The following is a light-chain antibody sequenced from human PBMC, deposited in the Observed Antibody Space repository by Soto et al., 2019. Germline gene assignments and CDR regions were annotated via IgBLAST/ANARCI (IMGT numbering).Light chain of an antibody. CDR1: QSISTK. V-gene: IGKV3-15*01. J-gene: IGKJ4*01. CDR3: QQYNSWPLT. CDR2: GAS. Sequence: EIVMTQSPATLSMSPGERATLSCRASQSISTKVAWYQQKPGQAPRLLIYGASTRATGVPAWFSGSGSGTEFTLSISSLQSEHFAVYYCQQYNSWPLTFGGGTKVDIK.